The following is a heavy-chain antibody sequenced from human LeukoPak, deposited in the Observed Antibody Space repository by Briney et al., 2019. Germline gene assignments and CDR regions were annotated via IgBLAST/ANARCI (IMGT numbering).Heavy chain of an antibody. CDR1: GFTFSNYG. CDR3: ARDATKSRGDY. Sequence: GGSLRLSCAASGFTFSNYGMHWVRQAPGKGLVWVSRINSDGSSTSYADSVKGRFTISRDNAKNTLYLQMNSLRAEDTAVFYCARDATKSRGDYWGQGTLVTVSS. J-gene: IGHJ4*02. CDR2: INSDGSST. V-gene: IGHV3-74*01.